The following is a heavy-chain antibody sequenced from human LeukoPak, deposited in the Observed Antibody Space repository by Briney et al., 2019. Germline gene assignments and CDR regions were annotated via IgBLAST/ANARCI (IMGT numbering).Heavy chain of an antibody. J-gene: IGHJ6*02. CDR1: GYIFTNYY. D-gene: IGHD4-23*01. CDR2: INPGGGST. Sequence: GASVKVSCKAAGYIFTNYYLHWVRQAPGQGLEWMGIINPGGGSTSYAQKFQGRVTMTRDTSTRTVYMELSSLRSEDTAVYYCTRADFGGTSDYYFHGLDVRGQGTTVTVSS. V-gene: IGHV1-46*01. CDR3: TRADFGGTSDYYFHGLDV.